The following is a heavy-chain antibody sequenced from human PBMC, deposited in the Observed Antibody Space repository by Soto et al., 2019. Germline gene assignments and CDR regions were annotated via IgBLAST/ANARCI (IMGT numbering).Heavy chain of an antibody. J-gene: IGHJ5*02. V-gene: IGHV3-23*01. CDR1: GFTFSSSA. CDR2: VSGSGGTT. CDR3: ARCTVDTIVTSGWCHYLDP. D-gene: IGHD6-19*01. Sequence: EVQLLDSGGGLVQPGGSLRLSCAASGFTFSSSAMSWVRQAPGKGLEWVSAVSGSGGTTYYADSARGRFTISRDNSKTTLYLQLSSLRAEDTAIYACARCTVDTIVTSGWCHYLDPWGQGTLVTVSS.